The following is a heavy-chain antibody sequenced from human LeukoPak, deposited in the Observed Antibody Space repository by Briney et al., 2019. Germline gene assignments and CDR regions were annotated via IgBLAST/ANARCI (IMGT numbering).Heavy chain of an antibody. D-gene: IGHD3-22*01. CDR3: ARVPPSYYYDSSGYYVDAFDI. J-gene: IGHJ3*02. Sequence: GGSLRLSCAASGFTFSSYSMNWVRQVPGKGLEWVSSISSSSSYIYYADSVKGRFTISRDNAKNSLYLQMNSLRAEDTAVYYCARVPPSYYYDSSGYYVDAFDIWGQGTMVTVSS. V-gene: IGHV3-21*01. CDR1: GFTFSSYS. CDR2: ISSSSSYI.